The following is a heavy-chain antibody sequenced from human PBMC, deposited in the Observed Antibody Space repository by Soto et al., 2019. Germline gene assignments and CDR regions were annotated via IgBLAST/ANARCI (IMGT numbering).Heavy chain of an antibody. Sequence: LRLSCAASGFAFSSYAMSWVRQTPGKGLEWVSGVLGGGGSTFYADSVKGRFTISRDNSKNMLYVQMNSLRAEDTAIYYCARKGPPRDAFDICGQGTMVTVSS. J-gene: IGHJ3*02. CDR3: ARKGPPRDAFDI. V-gene: IGHV3-23*01. CDR2: VLGGGGST. CDR1: GFAFSSYA.